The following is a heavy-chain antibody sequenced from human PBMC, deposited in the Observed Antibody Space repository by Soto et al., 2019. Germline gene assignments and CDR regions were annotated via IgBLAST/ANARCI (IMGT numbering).Heavy chain of an antibody. CDR3: ARLTTGGAFDI. CDR1: GGSISSYY. Sequence: SETLSLTCTVSGGSISSYYWSWIRQPPGKGLEWIGYIYYSGSTNYNPSLKSRVTISVDTSKNQFSLKLSSVTAADTAVYYCARLTTGGAFDIWGQGTMVTVSS. CDR2: IYYSGST. V-gene: IGHV4-59*08. D-gene: IGHD4-4*01. J-gene: IGHJ3*02.